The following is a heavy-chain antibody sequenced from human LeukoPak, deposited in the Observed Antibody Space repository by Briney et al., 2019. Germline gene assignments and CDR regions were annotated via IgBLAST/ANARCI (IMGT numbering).Heavy chain of an antibody. Sequence: TGGSLRLSCAASGFTFSHAWMSWVRQAPGKGLEWVGRIESKTGGGTTDYAAPVRGRFTISRDNSKNTLYLQMNSLRAEDTAVYYCARDQWTTVVNLDYWGQGTLVTVSS. CDR2: IESKTGGGTT. CDR1: GFTFSHAW. CDR3: ARDQWTTVVNLDY. V-gene: IGHV3-15*04. J-gene: IGHJ4*02. D-gene: IGHD4-23*01.